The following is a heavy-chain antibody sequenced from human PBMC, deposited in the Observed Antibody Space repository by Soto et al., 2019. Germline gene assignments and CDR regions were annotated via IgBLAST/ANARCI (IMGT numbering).Heavy chain of an antibody. V-gene: IGHV4-39*02. CDR1: GDSISTRSNY. J-gene: IGHJ1*01. CDR3: AREGPPIRAHNPPEYFQH. CDR2: IYYTGGP. Sequence: QLQLQESGPGLVKPSETLSLTCTVSGDSISTRSNYWAWIRQPPGKGMEWIGRIYYTGGPYYNLSLKSPVNLFLDTSMNQFSLNLNSVPAADTAMYYCAREGPPIRAHNPPEYFQHWGPGTPVTVYS.